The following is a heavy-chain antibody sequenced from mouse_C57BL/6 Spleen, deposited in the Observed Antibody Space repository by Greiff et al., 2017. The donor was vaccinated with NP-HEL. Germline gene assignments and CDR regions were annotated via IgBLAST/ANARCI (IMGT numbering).Heavy chain of an antibody. CDR3: TSRDWYFDV. V-gene: IGHV1-15*01. J-gene: IGHJ1*03. CDR1: GYTFTDYE. Sequence: QVQLQQSGAELVRPGASVTLSCKASGYTFTDYEMHWVKQTPVHGLEWIGAIDPETGGTAYNQKVKGKAILTADKSSSTAYMELRSLTSEDSAVYYCTSRDWYFDVWGTGTTVTVSS. CDR2: IDPETGGT.